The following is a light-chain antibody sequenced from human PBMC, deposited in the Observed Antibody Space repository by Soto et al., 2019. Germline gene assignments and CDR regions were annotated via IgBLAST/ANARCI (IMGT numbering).Light chain of an antibody. CDR3: QQRRDWPRT. Sequence: IQLTQSPSSLSASVGDRVTITCRASQDISTALAWYQQKPGKAPHLLIYDASSLEGGVPSRFSGSGSGTDFTLTISSLQPEDFATYYCQQRRDWPRTFGGGTKVEI. CDR1: QDISTA. CDR2: DAS. V-gene: IGKV1-13*02. J-gene: IGKJ4*01.